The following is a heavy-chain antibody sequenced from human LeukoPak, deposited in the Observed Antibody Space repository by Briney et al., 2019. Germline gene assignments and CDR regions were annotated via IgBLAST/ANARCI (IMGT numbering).Heavy chain of an antibody. J-gene: IGHJ5*02. Sequence: SETLSLTCAVSGVSISSGGYYWSWIHQPPGKGLEWIGEIDHSGSTNYNPSLKSRVTISVDTSKNQFSLKLRSVTAADTAVYYCARQSKYSRSSGLNLWGQGTLVTVSS. D-gene: IGHD6-6*01. CDR3: ARQSKYSRSSGLNL. CDR2: IDHSGST. V-gene: IGHV4-34*01. CDR1: GVSISSGGYY.